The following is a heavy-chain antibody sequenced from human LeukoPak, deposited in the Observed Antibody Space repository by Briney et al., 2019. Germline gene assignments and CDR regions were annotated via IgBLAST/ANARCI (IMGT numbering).Heavy chain of an antibody. Sequence: GGSLRLSCAASGFTFSSYSMNWVRQAPGKGLEWVSSISSSSSYIYYADSVKGRFTISRDNAKNSLYLQMNSLRAEDTAVYYCARGFIAVAGTGFDYWGQGTLVTVSS. CDR2: ISSSSSYI. D-gene: IGHD6-19*01. CDR1: GFTFSSYS. CDR3: ARGFIAVAGTGFDY. V-gene: IGHV3-21*01. J-gene: IGHJ4*02.